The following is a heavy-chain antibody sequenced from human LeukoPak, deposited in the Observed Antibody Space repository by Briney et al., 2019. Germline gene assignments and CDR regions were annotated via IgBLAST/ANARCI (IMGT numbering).Heavy chain of an antibody. CDR2: IYYSGST. V-gene: IGHV4-59*12. Sequence: SETLSLTCTVSGGSISSYYWSWIRQPPGKGLEWIGYIYYSGSTNYNPSLKSRVTISVDTSKNQFSLKLSSVTAADTAVYYCAGRIAAAGIDYWGQGTLVTVSS. J-gene: IGHJ4*02. D-gene: IGHD6-13*01. CDR3: AGRIAAAGIDY. CDR1: GGSISSYY.